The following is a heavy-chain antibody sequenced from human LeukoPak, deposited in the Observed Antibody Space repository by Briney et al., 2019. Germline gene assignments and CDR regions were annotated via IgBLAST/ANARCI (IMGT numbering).Heavy chain of an antibody. Sequence: GGSLRLSCTASGFTFSSYGMHWVRQAPGKGLEWVAVISYDGSNKYYADSVKGRFTISRDNSKNTLYLQMNSLRAEDTAVYYCAKDRDYGSALDYWGQGTLVTVSS. V-gene: IGHV3-30*18. J-gene: IGHJ4*02. D-gene: IGHD3-10*01. CDR2: ISYDGSNK. CDR3: AKDRDYGSALDY. CDR1: GFTFSSYG.